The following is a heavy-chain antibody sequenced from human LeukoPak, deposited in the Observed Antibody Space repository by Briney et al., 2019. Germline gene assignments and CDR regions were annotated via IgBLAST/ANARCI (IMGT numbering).Heavy chain of an antibody. V-gene: IGHV3-74*01. Sequence: PGGSLRLSCAASGFSFSSYWMHWVRQAPGKGLVWVSRINTDGSITNHADSVKGRFTISRDNAKNTLYLQMNSLRAEDTAVYYCARGFGSSGCLTNWGQGTRVTVSS. D-gene: IGHD6-19*01. J-gene: IGHJ4*02. CDR2: INTDGSIT. CDR3: ARGFGSSGCLTN. CDR1: GFSFSSYW.